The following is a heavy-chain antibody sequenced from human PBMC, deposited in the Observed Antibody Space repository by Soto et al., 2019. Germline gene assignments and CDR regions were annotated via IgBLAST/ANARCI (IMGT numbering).Heavy chain of an antibody. Sequence: SQTLSLTCAISGDSVSSNSAAWNWIRQSPSRGLEWLGRTYYRSKWYNDYAVSVKSRITINPDTSKNQFSLQLNSVTPEDTAVYYCARDINSYYSSSWDYYFDYWGQGTLVTVSS. CDR1: GDSVSSNSAA. J-gene: IGHJ4*02. D-gene: IGHD6-13*01. V-gene: IGHV6-1*01. CDR3: ARDINSYYSSSWDYYFDY. CDR2: TYYRSKWYN.